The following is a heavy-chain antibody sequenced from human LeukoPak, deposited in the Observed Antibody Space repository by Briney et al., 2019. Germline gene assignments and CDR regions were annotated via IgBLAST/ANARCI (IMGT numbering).Heavy chain of an antibody. D-gene: IGHD6-19*01. J-gene: IGHJ4*02. V-gene: IGHV4-39*07. CDR1: GGSISSSSYY. CDR3: ATSSGWYRYDS. CDR2: IYYSGST. Sequence: SETLSLTCTVSGGSISSSSYYWGWIRQPPGKGLEWIGSIYYSGSTYYNPSLKSRVTISVDTSKNQFSLILTSVTDADTAVYYCATSSGWYRYDSWSQGTLVTVSS.